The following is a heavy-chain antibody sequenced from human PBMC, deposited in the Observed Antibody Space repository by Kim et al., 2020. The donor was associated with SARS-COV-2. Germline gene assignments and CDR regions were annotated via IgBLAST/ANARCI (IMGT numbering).Heavy chain of an antibody. CDR1: GYTLTELS. CDR3: ATEAGYYYDSSGYYG. J-gene: IGHJ4*02. V-gene: IGHV1-24*01. Sequence: ASVKVSCKVSGYTLTELSMHWVRQAPGKGLEWMGGFDPEDGETLYAQKFQGRVTMTEDTSTDTAYMELSSLRSEDTAVYYCATEAGYYYDSSGYYGWGQGTLVTVSS. CDR2: FDPEDGET. D-gene: IGHD3-22*01.